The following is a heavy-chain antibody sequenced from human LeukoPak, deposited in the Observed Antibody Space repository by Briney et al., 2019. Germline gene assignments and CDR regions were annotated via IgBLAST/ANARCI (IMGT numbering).Heavy chain of an antibody. CDR2: ITSSSSTI. Sequence: PGGSLRLSCAASGFTFSSYSMNWVRRAPGKGLEWVSYITSSSSTIYYADSVKGRFTISRDNAKNSLYLQMNSLRDEDTAVYYCARVTTGKGGNADYWGQGTLVTVSS. CDR1: GFTFSSYS. CDR3: ARVTTGKGGNADY. V-gene: IGHV3-48*02. J-gene: IGHJ4*02. D-gene: IGHD4-23*01.